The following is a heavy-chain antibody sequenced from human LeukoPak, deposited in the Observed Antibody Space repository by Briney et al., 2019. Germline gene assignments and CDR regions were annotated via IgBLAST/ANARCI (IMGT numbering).Heavy chain of an antibody. CDR1: GGSISSNNY. V-gene: IGHV4-39*01. CDR3: ARHEEEDGYNAKTLDY. J-gene: IGHJ4*02. D-gene: IGHD5-24*01. Sequence: SETLSLTXTVSGGSISSNNYWAWVRQPPGMGLEWIGIIHYSGNTYYNPSLRSRVTFSVDTSKNQFSLRLSSVTAADTAVYYCARHEEEDGYNAKTLDYWGQGTLVTVSS. CDR2: IHYSGNT.